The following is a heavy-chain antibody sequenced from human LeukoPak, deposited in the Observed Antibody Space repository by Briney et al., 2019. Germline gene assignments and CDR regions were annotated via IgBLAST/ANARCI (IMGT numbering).Heavy chain of an antibody. J-gene: IGHJ4*02. Sequence: SETLSLTCTVSGGSISSYYWSWLRQPPGKGLEWLGYIYYSGSTNYNPSLKSRVTISVDTSKNQFSLKLSSVTAADTAVYYCARENGYSYGYDYWGQGTLVTVSS. CDR2: IYYSGST. V-gene: IGHV4-59*01. D-gene: IGHD5-18*01. CDR1: GGSISSYY. CDR3: ARENGYSYGYDY.